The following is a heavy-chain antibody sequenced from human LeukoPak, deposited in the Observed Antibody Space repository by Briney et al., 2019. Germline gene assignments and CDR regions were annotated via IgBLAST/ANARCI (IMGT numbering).Heavy chain of an antibody. V-gene: IGHV4-4*07. CDR3: AAGGDEFAY. CDR2: IYAGGSI. Sequence: SETLSLTCTVSGGSISSYYWSWIRQPAGKGLEWIGRIYAGGSINYNPSLNGRVTISIDRSKNQFSLKLSSVTAADTALYYCAAGGDEFAYWGQGTLVTVSS. CDR1: GGSISSYY. D-gene: IGHD3-10*01. J-gene: IGHJ4*02.